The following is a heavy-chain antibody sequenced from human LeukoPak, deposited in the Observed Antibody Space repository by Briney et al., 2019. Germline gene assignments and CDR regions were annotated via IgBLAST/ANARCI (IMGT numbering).Heavy chain of an antibody. CDR3: ARRPITMVWGVIITWFDP. J-gene: IGHJ5*02. Sequence: ASVKVSCKASGYTFTSYGISWVRQAPGQGLEWMGWISAYNGNTNYAQKLQGRVTMTTDTSTSTAYMELRSLSSDDTAVYYCARRPITMVWGVIITWFDPWGQGTLVTVSS. CDR2: ISAYNGNT. V-gene: IGHV1-18*01. CDR1: GYTFTSYG. D-gene: IGHD3-10*01.